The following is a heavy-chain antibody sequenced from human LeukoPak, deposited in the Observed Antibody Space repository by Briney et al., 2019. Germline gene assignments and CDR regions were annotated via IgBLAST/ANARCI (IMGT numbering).Heavy chain of an antibody. CDR2: IYYSGST. D-gene: IGHD5-12*01. V-gene: IGHV4-59*01. CDR3: ATYSGGHIDY. CDR1: GGSISSYY. J-gene: IGHJ4*02. Sequence: SETLSLTCTVSGGSISSYYWSWIRQPPGKGLEWIGYIYYSGSTNYNPSLKSRVTMSVDTSTNQFSLKLSSVTAADTAVYYCATYSGGHIDYWGQGSLVTVSS.